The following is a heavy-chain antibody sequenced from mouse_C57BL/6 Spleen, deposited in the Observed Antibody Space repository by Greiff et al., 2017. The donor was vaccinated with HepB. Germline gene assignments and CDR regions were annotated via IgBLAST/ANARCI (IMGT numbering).Heavy chain of an antibody. Sequence: VQLQQSGAELARPGASVKLSCKASGYTFTSYGISWVKQRTGQGLEWIGEIYPRSGNTYYNEKFKGKATLTADKSSSTAYMELRSLTSEDSAVYFCARENRWDEGYYYAMDYWGQGTSVTVSS. V-gene: IGHV1-81*01. J-gene: IGHJ4*01. CDR1: GYTFTSYG. CDR2: IYPRSGNT. D-gene: IGHD2-14*01. CDR3: ARENRWDEGYYYAMDY.